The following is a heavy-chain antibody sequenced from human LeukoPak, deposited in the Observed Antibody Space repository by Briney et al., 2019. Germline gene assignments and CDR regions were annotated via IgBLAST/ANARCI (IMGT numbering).Heavy chain of an antibody. CDR1: GFTFSSYS. CDR2: IKQDGSEK. Sequence: GGSLRLSCAASGFTFSSYSMSWVRQAPGKGLEWVANIKQDGSEKYYVDSVKGRFTISRDNAKNSLYLQMNSLRAEDTAVYYCARLRSSTSWREDYWGQGTLVTVSS. V-gene: IGHV3-7*01. CDR3: ARLRSSTSWREDY. J-gene: IGHJ4*02. D-gene: IGHD2-2*01.